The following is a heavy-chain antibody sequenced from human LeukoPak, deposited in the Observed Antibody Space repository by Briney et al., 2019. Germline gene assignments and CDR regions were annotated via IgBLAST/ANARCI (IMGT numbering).Heavy chain of an antibody. J-gene: IGHJ4*02. CDR3: ARSLTTLTYEGY. D-gene: IGHD1-1*01. Sequence: GGSLRLSCAASGFTFSSSAMSWVRQVPGKGLEWVSSINSGSTYTYYTESVKGRFTVSRDNAKNSLFLQMNSLRAEDTAIYYCARSLTTLTYEGYWGQGTLVTVSS. V-gene: IGHV3-21*01. CDR2: INSGSTYT. CDR1: GFTFSSSA.